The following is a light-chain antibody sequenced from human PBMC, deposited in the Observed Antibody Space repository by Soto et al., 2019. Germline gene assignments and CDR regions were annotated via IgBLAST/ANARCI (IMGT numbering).Light chain of an antibody. J-gene: IGKJ1*01. CDR3: QQYGISPT. Sequence: EIVLTQSPGTLSLSPGERATLSCRSSQSVGNSYLAWYQQKPGQAPRLLIYDVSSRATGIPDRFSGSGSGTDFTLTISRLESEDFAVYYCQQYGISPTFGQGTKVEIK. CDR1: QSVGNSY. V-gene: IGKV3-20*01. CDR2: DVS.